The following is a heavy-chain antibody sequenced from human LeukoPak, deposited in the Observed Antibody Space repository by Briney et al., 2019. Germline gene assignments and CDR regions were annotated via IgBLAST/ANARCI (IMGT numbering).Heavy chain of an antibody. CDR1: GLTFSDQY. V-gene: IGHV3-72*01. CDR2: SRNKANSYST. CDR3: SRDGGSSTSAFDI. Sequence: GGSLRLSCAASGLTFSDQYMDWVRQAPGKGLEWIGRSRNKANSYSTEYAASVKGRFTISRDDSKNSVYLQMNSLKTEDTAVYYCSRDGGSSTSAFDIWSQGTMVTVSS. D-gene: IGHD1-26*01. J-gene: IGHJ3*02.